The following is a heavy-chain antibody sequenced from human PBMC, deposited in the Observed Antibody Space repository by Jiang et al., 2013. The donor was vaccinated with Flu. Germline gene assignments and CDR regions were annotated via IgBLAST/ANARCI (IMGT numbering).Heavy chain of an antibody. CDR1: GGSISSYY. J-gene: IGHJ6*02. D-gene: IGHD4-23*01. CDR2: IYYSGST. V-gene: IGHV4-59*01. Sequence: GSGLVKPSETLSLTCTVSGGSISSYYWSWIRQPPGKGLEWIGYIYYSGSTNYNPSLKSRVTISVDTSKNQFSLKLNSVTAADTAVYYCARGHGGAPLSYYYYYGMDVWGQGTTVTVSS. CDR3: ARGHGGAPLSYYYYYGMDV.